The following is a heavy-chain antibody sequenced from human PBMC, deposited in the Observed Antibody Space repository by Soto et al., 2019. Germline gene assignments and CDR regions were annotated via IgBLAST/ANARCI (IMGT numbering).Heavy chain of an antibody. CDR3: AAAQDYDILTGYSLFDY. CDR1: GYTFTSYY. J-gene: IGHJ4*02. V-gene: IGHV1-46*01. Sequence: ASVKVSCKASGYTFTSYYMHWVRQAPGQGLEWMGIINPSGGSTSYAQKFQDRVTITRDTSTSTAYMELSSLRSEDTAVYYCAAAQDYDILTGYSLFDYWGQGTLVTVSS. D-gene: IGHD3-9*01. CDR2: INPSGGST.